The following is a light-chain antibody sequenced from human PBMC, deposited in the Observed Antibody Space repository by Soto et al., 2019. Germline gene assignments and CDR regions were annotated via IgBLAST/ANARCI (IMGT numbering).Light chain of an antibody. Sequence: EIVMTQSPATLSVSPGERATLSCRASQSVTSNLAWYQQKPGQAPRLLIYGASTRATAIPARFSGSGSGTEFTLTIKSLQSEDFAVYYCQQYNNLPPWTLAQGTNVDIK. CDR2: GAS. J-gene: IGKJ1*01. CDR1: QSVTSN. CDR3: QQYNNLPPWT. V-gene: IGKV3-15*01.